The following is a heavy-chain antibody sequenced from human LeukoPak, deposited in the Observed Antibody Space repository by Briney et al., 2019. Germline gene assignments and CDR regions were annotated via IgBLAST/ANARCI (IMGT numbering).Heavy chain of an antibody. V-gene: IGHV4-39*01. CDR3: ATTGYYYDSSGYYGY. J-gene: IGHJ4*02. D-gene: IGHD3-22*01. CDR1: GGSISSSSFY. Sequence: PSETLSLTCTVSGGSISSSSFYWGWIRQPPGKGLEWIGSIYYSGRTYYNPSLKSRVTISGDTSKNQFSLKLSSVTAADMAVYYCATTGYYYDSSGYYGYWGQGTLVTVSS. CDR2: IYYSGRT.